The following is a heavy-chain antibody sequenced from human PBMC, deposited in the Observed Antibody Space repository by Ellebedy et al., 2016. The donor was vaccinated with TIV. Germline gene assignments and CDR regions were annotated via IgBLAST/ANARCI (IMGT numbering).Heavy chain of an antibody. Sequence: AASVKVSCKASGYTFTTYYIHWMRQAPGQGLEWLGWIIPSRGGTNYAPKFQGRVAMTRDTSVSTAYMELTNLRSDDTAIYYCARGVLLAGRGTFDYWGQGALVTVSS. CDR3: ARGVLLAGRGTFDY. CDR1: GYTFTTYY. CDR2: IIPSRGGT. D-gene: IGHD3-10*01. V-gene: IGHV1-2*02. J-gene: IGHJ4*02.